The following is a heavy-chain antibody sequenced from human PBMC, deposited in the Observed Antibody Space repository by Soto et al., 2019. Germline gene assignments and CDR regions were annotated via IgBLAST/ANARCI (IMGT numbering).Heavy chain of an antibody. CDR1: GYTFTSYG. V-gene: IGHV1-18*01. D-gene: IGHD6-19*01. Sequence: ASVKVSCKASGYTFTSYGISWVRQAPGQGLEWMGWISAYNGNTNYAQKLQGRVTVTTDTSTSTAYMELRSLRSDDTAVYYCARDEAVAGSNWFDPWGQGTLVTVSS. J-gene: IGHJ5*02. CDR3: ARDEAVAGSNWFDP. CDR2: ISAYNGNT.